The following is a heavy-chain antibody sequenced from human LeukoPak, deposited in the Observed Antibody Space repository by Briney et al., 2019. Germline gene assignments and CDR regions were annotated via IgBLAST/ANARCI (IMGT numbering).Heavy chain of an antibody. CDR2: ISWDGGST. Sequence: WGSLRLSCAASGFTFDDYAMHWVRQAPGKGLEWVSLISWDGGSTYYADSVKGRFTISRDNSKNSLYLQMNSLRAEDTALYYCAKDIGSSGIYYFDYWGQGTLVTVSS. D-gene: IGHD6-6*01. CDR1: GFTFDDYA. V-gene: IGHV3-43D*03. CDR3: AKDIGSSGIYYFDY. J-gene: IGHJ4*02.